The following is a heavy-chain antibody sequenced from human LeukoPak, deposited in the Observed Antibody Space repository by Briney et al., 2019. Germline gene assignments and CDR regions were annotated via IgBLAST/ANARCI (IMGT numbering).Heavy chain of an antibody. CDR1: GYIISSYA. CDR2: INAGNGNT. CDR3: ARGGYCGGDCYSDY. V-gene: IGHV1-3*01. D-gene: IGHD2-21*02. Sequence: ASVTVSCKASGYIISSYAMHWVRQAPGQRLEWMGWINAGNGNTKYSQKFQDRVTITRDTSASTAYMELSSLGSGDTAVYYCARGGYCGGDCYSDYWGQGTLVTVSS. J-gene: IGHJ4*02.